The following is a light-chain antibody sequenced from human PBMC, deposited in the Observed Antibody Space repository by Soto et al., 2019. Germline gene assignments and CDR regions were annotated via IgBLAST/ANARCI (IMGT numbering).Light chain of an antibody. CDR1: QDITNH. J-gene: IGKJ4*01. Sequence: DIQMTQSPSSLSASVGDRVHITCQASQDITNHLNWYHQKAGKAPKLLIYDASNLETGVPSRFSGSGSGTDFTLTITSLQPEDIATYYCQQYDNLPITVGGGTKV. CDR3: QQYDNLPIT. CDR2: DAS. V-gene: IGKV1-33*01.